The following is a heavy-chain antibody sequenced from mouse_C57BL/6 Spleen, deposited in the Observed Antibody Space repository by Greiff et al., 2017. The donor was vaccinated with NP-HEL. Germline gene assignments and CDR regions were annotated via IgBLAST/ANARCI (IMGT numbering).Heavy chain of an antibody. CDR2: ISYDGSN. J-gene: IGHJ4*01. CDR3: ARVSVGYAMDY. Sequence: VQLQQSGPGLVKPSQSLSLTCSVTGYSITSGYYWNWIRQFPGNKLEWMGYISYDGSNNYNPSLKNRISITRDTSKNQFFLKLNSVTTEDTATYYCARVSVGYAMDYWGQGTSVTVSS. CDR1: GYSITSGYY. V-gene: IGHV3-6*01. D-gene: IGHD1-1*01.